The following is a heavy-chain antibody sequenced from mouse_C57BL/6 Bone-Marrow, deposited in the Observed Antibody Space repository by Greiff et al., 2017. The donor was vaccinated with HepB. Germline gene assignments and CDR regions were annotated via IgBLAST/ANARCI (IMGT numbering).Heavy chain of an antibody. CDR1: GFNIKDDY. Sequence: VQLQQSGAELVRPGASVKLSCTASGFNIKDDYMHWVKQRPEQGLEWIGWIDPENGDTEYASKFQGKATITADTSSNTAYLQLSSLTSEDTAVYYCTTGYGSFYWYFDVWGTGTTVTVSS. CDR3: TTGYGSFYWYFDV. CDR2: IDPENGDT. J-gene: IGHJ1*03. D-gene: IGHD1-1*01. V-gene: IGHV14-4*01.